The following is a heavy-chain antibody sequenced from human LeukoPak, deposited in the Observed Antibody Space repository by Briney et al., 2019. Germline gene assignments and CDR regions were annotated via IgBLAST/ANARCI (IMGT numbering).Heavy chain of an antibody. J-gene: IGHJ3*02. CDR3: ARDDVARAFDI. CDR2: ISYDGSNK. V-gene: IGHV3-30-3*01. CDR1: GFTFSSYA. Sequence: GGSLRLSCAASGFTFSSYAMHWVRQAPGKGLEWVAVISYDGSNKYYADSAKGRFTISRDNSKNTLYLQMNSLRAEDTAVYYCARDDVARAFDIWGQGTMVTVSS.